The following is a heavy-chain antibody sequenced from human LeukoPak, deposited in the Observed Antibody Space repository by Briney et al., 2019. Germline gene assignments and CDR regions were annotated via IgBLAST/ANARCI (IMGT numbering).Heavy chain of an antibody. V-gene: IGHV1-69*01. CDR1: GGTFSSYA. D-gene: IGHD5-12*01. CDR3: ARDRYSGYDEGYYFDY. Sequence: ASVKVSCKASGGTFSSYAISWVRQAPGQGLEWMGGIIPIFGTANYAQKFQGRVTITADESTSTAYMELSSLRSEDTAVYYCARDRYSGYDEGYYFDYWGQGTLVTVSS. J-gene: IGHJ4*02. CDR2: IIPIFGTA.